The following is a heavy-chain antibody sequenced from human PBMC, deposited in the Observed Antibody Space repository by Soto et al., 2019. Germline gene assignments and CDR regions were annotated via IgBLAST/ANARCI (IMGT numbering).Heavy chain of an antibody. V-gene: IGHV4-34*01. J-gene: IGHJ6*02. Sequence: QVQLQQWGAGLLKPSETLSLTCGVSGGSFSVFYWTWIRQPPGKGLEWIGEINHSGGTNYNPSLKSRGTISIDTSKHQFSLKLTSVTAADTAVYYCATHKPNYYYYGLDVWGQGTTVTVSS. CDR3: ATHKPNYYYYGLDV. CDR1: GGSFSVFY. CDR2: INHSGGT.